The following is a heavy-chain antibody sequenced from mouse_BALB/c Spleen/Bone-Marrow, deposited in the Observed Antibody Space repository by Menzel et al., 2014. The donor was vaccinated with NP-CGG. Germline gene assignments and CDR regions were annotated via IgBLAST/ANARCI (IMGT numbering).Heavy chain of an antibody. CDR3: VRPYGNSVGFAY. CDR2: INPSTGYT. D-gene: IGHD2-1*01. CDR1: GYTFTNYW. V-gene: IGHV1-7*01. J-gene: IGHJ3*01. Sequence: VQLQQSGAELAKPGASVKMSCKASGYTFTNYWMHWVKQRPGQGLEWIGYINPSTGYTENNQNFKDKATLTADKSSSTAHMQLSSLTSEDLAVYYCVRPYGNSVGFAYWGQGTPVTVSA.